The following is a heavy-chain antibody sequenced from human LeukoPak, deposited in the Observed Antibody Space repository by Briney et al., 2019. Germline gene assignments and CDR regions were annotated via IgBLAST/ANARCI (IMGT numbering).Heavy chain of an antibody. CDR1: GGSFSGYY. J-gene: IGHJ4*02. D-gene: IGHD6-13*01. CDR2: IYYSGST. CDR3: ARGLAAAGIIRY. Sequence: PSETLSLTCAVYGGSFSGYYWSWIRQPPGKGLEWIGSIYYSGSTYYNPSLKSRVTISVDTSENQFSLKLSSVTAADTAVYYCARGLAAAGIIRYWGQGTLVTVSS. V-gene: IGHV4-34*01.